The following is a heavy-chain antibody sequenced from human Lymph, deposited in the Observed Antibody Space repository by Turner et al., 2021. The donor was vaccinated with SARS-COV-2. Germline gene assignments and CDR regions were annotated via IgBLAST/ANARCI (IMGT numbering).Heavy chain of an antibody. CDR1: GYTFTGSY. D-gene: IGHD3-3*01. Sequence: QVQLVQSGAAVKKPGASVKVSCKASGYTFTGSYMHWVRQAPGQGLEWMGWINPNSGGTNYAQKLQGRVTMTRDTSISSAYMELSRLRSDDTAVYYCARDVERYNDFWSGYSGGYGMDVWGQGTTVTVSS. CDR3: ARDVERYNDFWSGYSGGYGMDV. CDR2: INPNSGGT. V-gene: IGHV1-2*02. J-gene: IGHJ6*02.